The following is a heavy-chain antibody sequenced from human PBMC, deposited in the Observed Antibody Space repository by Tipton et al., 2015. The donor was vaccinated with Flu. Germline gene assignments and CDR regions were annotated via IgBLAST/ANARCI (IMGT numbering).Heavy chain of an antibody. Sequence: TLSLTCSVSGGSLINDYWGWIRQPPGKGLEWIGYIYYSGTTNYNPSLKSRVTISVDTSKNQFSLKLSSVTAADTAMYYCGRSPTNTVFGVVFDYWGQGTLVTVSS. V-gene: IGHV4-59*13. CDR2: IYYSGTT. CDR1: GGSLINDY. J-gene: IGHJ4*02. CDR3: GRSPTNTVFGVVFDY. D-gene: IGHD3-3*01.